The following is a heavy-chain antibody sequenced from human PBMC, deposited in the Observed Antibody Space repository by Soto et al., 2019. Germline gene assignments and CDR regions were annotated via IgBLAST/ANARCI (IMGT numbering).Heavy chain of an antibody. D-gene: IGHD3-9*01. CDR1: GGSFSGYY. CDR3: ARDRQPPRDILTGYRYYYYGMDV. V-gene: IGHV4-34*01. CDR2: INHSGST. J-gene: IGHJ6*02. Sequence: SETLSLTCAFYGGSFSGYYWSWIRQPPGKGLEWIGEINHSGSTNYNPSLKSRVTISVDTSKNQFSLKLSSVTAADTAVYYCARDRQPPRDILTGYRYYYYGMDVWGQGTTVT.